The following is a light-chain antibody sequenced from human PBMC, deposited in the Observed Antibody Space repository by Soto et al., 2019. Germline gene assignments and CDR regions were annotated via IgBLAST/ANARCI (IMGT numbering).Light chain of an antibody. CDR3: QQYTNWPLMYT. CDR1: QSVNNN. J-gene: IGKJ2*01. V-gene: IGKV3-15*01. Sequence: EIVMTQSPATLSVSPGERATLSCRASQSVNNNLAWYQQKPGQAPRLLIYCASTRATGIPARFSGSGSGTEFTLTITSLQSEDFAGYYCQQYTNWPLMYTFGKGTKLEIK. CDR2: CAS.